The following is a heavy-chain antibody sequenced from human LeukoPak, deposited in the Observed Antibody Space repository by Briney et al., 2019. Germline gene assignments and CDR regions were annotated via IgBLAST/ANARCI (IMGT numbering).Heavy chain of an antibody. CDR1: GGSISSYY. V-gene: IGHV4-59*01. Sequence: SETLSLTCTVSGGSISSYYWSWIRQPPGKGLEWIGYIYYSGSINYNPSLKSRVTISVDTSKNQFSLKLSSVTAADTAVYYCARDIVRYGMDVWGQGTTVTVSS. J-gene: IGHJ6*02. D-gene: IGHD3-10*01. CDR2: IYYSGSI. CDR3: ARDIVRYGMDV.